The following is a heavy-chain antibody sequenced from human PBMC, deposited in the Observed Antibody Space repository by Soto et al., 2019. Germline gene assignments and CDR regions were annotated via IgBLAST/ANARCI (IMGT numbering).Heavy chain of an antibody. D-gene: IGHD3-22*01. V-gene: IGHV2-5*02. CDR1: GFSLSTSGVG. J-gene: IGHJ5*02. Sequence: QITLKESGPTLVKPTQTLTLTCTFSGFSLSTSGVGVGWIRQPPGKALEWLALIYWDDDKRYSPSLKSRLTINKDTSKNQVVLPMTNMDPVHTATYYCAHSLIGYYYDRSGANWFDPWGQGTLVTVSS. CDR3: AHSLIGYYYDRSGANWFDP. CDR2: IYWDDDK.